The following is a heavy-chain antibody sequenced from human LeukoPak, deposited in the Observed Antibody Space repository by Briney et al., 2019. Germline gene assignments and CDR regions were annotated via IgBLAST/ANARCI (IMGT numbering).Heavy chain of an antibody. CDR3: AKYPASGGYFDY. CDR1: GFTFRNAW. D-gene: IGHD6-13*01. Sequence: GGSLRLSCAASGFTFRNAWMTWVRQAPGKGLEWVSGISGSGANTYYADSVKGRFTISRDNSKNTLYLQMNSLRAEDKAVFYCAKYPASGGYFDYWGQGTLVTVSS. J-gene: IGHJ4*02. CDR2: ISGSGANT. V-gene: IGHV3-23*01.